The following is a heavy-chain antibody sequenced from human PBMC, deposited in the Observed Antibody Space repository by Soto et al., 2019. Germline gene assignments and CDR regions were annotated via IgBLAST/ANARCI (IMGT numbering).Heavy chain of an antibody. D-gene: IGHD5-18*01. V-gene: IGHV1-8*01. Sequence: ASVKVSCKASGYTFTSYDINWVRQATGQGLEWMGWMNPNSGNTGYAQKFQGRVTMTRNTSISTAYMELSSLRSEDTAVYYCARGPGQLWKPGFYYYGMDLWGQGTTVTVSS. CDR1: GYTFTSYD. J-gene: IGHJ6*02. CDR2: MNPNSGNT. CDR3: ARGPGQLWKPGFYYYGMDL.